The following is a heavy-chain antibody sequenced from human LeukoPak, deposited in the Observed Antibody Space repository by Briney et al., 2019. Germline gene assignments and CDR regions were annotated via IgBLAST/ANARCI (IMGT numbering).Heavy chain of an antibody. J-gene: IGHJ4*02. CDR3: ARLRRYYYDSSGPPDY. D-gene: IGHD3-22*01. CDR2: INHSGRT. Sequence: SETLSLTCGVYGGSLSGYYWSWIRQPPGKGLDWIGDINHSGRTNNNPSLKSRVTVSVDTSKNQFSLKLSSVTAADTAVYYCARLRRYYYDSSGPPDYWGQGTLVTVSS. CDR1: GGSLSGYY. V-gene: IGHV4-34*01.